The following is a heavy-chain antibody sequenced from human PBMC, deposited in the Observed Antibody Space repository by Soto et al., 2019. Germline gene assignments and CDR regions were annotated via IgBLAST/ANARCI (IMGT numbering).Heavy chain of an antibody. J-gene: IGHJ6*03. CDR2: IVVGSGNT. CDR1: GFTFTSSA. D-gene: IGHD2-2*01. V-gene: IGHV1-58*02. Sequence: VKVSCKASGFTFTSSAMQWVRQARGQRLEWIGWIVVGSGNTNYAQKFQERVTITRDMSTSTAYMELSSLRSEDTAVYYCAATGCSSTSCPYYYYMDVWGKGTTVTVSS. CDR3: AATGCSSTSCPYYYYMDV.